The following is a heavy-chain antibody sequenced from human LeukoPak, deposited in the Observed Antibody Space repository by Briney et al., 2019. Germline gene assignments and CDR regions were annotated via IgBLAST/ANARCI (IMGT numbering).Heavy chain of an antibody. V-gene: IGHV1-8*01. D-gene: IGHD2-15*01. Sequence: ASVKVFCKASGYTFTSYDINWARQATGQGLEWMGWMKPHSGDTGYAQRFQGRVTMTRDTSTNTAYLELTSLISEDTAVYYCARYCSGNGCFPSSAAFDFWGQGTMVTVSS. CDR3: ARYCSGNGCFPSSAAFDF. CDR1: GYTFTSYD. J-gene: IGHJ3*01. CDR2: MKPHSGDT.